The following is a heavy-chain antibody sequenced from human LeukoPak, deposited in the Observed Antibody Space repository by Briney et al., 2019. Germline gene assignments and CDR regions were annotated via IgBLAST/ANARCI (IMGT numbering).Heavy chain of an antibody. V-gene: IGHV4-61*01. CDR2: IYYSGST. Sequence: SETLSLTCTVSGGSISSSSYYWSWIRQPPGKGLEWIGYIYYSGSTNYNPSLKSRVTISVDTSKNQFSLKLSSVTAADTAVYYCARDRRFDPWGQGTLVTVSS. CDR1: GGSISSSSYY. J-gene: IGHJ5*02. CDR3: ARDRRFDP.